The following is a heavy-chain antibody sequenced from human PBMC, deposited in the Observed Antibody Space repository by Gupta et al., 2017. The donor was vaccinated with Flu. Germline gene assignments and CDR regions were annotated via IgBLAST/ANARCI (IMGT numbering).Heavy chain of an antibody. CDR1: GFTYSSYE. V-gene: IGHV3-48*03. CDR2: ISDSGDNV. Sequence: EVQLVESGGGLVEPGRYLSPSCAVPGFTYSSYEMNWVHQAPGKGLEWISYISDSGDNVYYADSGKGRFTISRDNAKSSLFLQMNSLRVEDTAVYYCARDLYAYGSYWGQGTLVTVSS. J-gene: IGHJ4*02. D-gene: IGHD3-10*01. CDR3: ARDLYAYGSY.